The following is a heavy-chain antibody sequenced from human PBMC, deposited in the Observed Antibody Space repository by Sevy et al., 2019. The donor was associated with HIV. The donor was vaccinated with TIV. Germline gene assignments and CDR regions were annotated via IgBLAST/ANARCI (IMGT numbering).Heavy chain of an antibody. CDR2: ISDSAYNT. V-gene: IGHV3-23*01. D-gene: IGHD5-18*01. CDR3: ARVRYTYGSYYFDY. J-gene: IGHJ4*02. CDR1: GFTFSNYA. Sequence: GGSLRLSCAASGFTFSNYAMSWVRQAPGKGLEWVSGISDSAYNTYYADSVKGRFTISRDNSKNSLYLQMNSLRAEDTAVYYCARVRYTYGSYYFDYWGQGTLVTVSS.